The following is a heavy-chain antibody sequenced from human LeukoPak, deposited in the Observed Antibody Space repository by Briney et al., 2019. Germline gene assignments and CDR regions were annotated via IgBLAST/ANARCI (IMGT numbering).Heavy chain of an antibody. CDR1: GGSISSHY. J-gene: IGHJ6*02. D-gene: IGHD3-3*01. Sequence: PSETLSLTCTVSGGSISSHYWSWIRQPPGKGLEWIGYVYYSGSTNYNPSLKSRVTISVDTSKNQFSLKLSSVTAADTAVYYCARERFRYYGMDVWGQGTTVTVSS. CDR3: ARERFRYYGMDV. CDR2: VYYSGST. V-gene: IGHV4-59*11.